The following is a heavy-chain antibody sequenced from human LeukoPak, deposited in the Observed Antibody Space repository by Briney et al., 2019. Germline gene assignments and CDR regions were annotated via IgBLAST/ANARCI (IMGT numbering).Heavy chain of an antibody. CDR2: IHPSGST. D-gene: IGHD5-18*01. CDR3: ARVGYSYVINDWSRTGLGAYPTKYYYHMDV. J-gene: IGHJ6*03. CDR1: GGSFSDYY. Sequence: SETLSLTCTVYGGSFSDYYWGWIRQPPGKGLEWIGEIHPSGSTNYSPSLKSRVTISLDASKNQFSLKLSSVAAADTAVYFRARVGYSYVINDWSRTGLGAYPTKYYYHMDVWDKGTMVTVSS. V-gene: IGHV4-34*01.